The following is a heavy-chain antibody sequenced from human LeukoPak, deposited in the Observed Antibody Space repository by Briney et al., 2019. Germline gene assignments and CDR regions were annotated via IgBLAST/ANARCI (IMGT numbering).Heavy chain of an antibody. D-gene: IGHD3-10*01. CDR2: IYXSXSX. CDR3: ARDRGTSGGGNLDY. J-gene: IGHJ4*02. Sequence: SQTLSLTCTVSGGSMNSGXSXXXWIRXHXXXXXXXXGYIYXSXSXYFNPXXXXXXXXSIDTSRTQFSLKLNSVTAADTAVYYCARDRGTSGGGNLDYWGQGTLVTVSS. V-gene: IGHV4-31*03. CDR1: GGSMNSGXSX.